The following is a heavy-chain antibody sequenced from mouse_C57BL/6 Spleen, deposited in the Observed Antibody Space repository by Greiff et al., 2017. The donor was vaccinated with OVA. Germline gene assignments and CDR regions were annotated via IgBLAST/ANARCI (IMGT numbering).Heavy chain of an antibody. V-gene: IGHV1-42*01. J-gene: IGHJ4*01. Sequence: VQLQQSGPELVKPGASVKISCKASGYSFTGYYMNWVKQSPEKSLEWIGEINPSTGGTTYNQKFKAKATLTVDKSSSTAYMQLKSLTSEDSAVYYCEREERIYYDYDDYAMDYWGQGTSVTVSS. CDR2: INPSTGGT. CDR1: GYSFTGYY. D-gene: IGHD2-4*01. CDR3: EREERIYYDYDDYAMDY.